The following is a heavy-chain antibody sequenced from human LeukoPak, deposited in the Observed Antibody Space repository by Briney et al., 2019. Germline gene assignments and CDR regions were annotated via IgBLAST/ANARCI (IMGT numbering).Heavy chain of an antibody. Sequence: GASVKVSCKASGGTFSSYAISWVRQAPGQGLEWMGGIIHIFGTANYAQKFQGRVTITADESTSTAYMELSSLRSEDTAVYYCARGNYGSGSYYKFDYWGQGTLVTVSS. CDR1: GGTFSSYA. CDR2: IIHIFGTA. D-gene: IGHD3-10*01. CDR3: ARGNYGSGSYYKFDY. V-gene: IGHV1-69*13. J-gene: IGHJ4*02.